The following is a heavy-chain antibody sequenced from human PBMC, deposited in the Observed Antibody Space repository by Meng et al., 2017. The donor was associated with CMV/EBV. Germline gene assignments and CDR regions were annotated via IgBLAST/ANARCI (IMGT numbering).Heavy chain of an antibody. V-gene: IGHV3-21*01. Sequence: GQRVGAGGCLVKPGGFLSVSCPASGFTLRCVSMNWLRPAPGKGLEWVSSISSSSSYIYSADSVKGRFTISRDNAKNSLYLQMNSLRAEDTALYYCARESTGDWFDPWGQGTLVTVSS. CDR3: ARESTGDWFDP. CDR1: GFTLRCVS. J-gene: IGHJ5*02. CDR2: ISSSSSYI. D-gene: IGHD7-27*01.